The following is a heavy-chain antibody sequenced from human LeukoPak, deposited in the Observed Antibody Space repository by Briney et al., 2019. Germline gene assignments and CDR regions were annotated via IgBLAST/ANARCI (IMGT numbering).Heavy chain of an antibody. Sequence: GGSLRLSRAASGFTFSSYAMSWVRQAPGKGLEWVSALSTSGGSTYYADSVKGRFTISRDNSKNTLYLQMNSLRAEDTAVYYCAKDRDNYGDYMYFYMDDWGKGTTVTVSS. CDR1: GFTFSSYA. CDR2: LSTSGGST. V-gene: IGHV3-23*01. J-gene: IGHJ6*03. D-gene: IGHD4-17*01. CDR3: AKDRDNYGDYMYFYMDD.